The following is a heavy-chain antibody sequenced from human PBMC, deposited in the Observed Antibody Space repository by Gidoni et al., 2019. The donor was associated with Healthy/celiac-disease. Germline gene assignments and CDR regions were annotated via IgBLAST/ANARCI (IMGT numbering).Heavy chain of an antibody. Sequence: SGVGVGWIRQPPGKALEWLALIYWDDDKRYSPSLKSRLTITKDTSKNQVVLTMTNMDPVDTATYYCAHRRPAAGLDYWGQGTLVTVSS. CDR3: AHRRPAAGLDY. CDR2: IYWDDDK. V-gene: IGHV2-5*02. D-gene: IGHD6-13*01. CDR1: SGVG. J-gene: IGHJ4*02.